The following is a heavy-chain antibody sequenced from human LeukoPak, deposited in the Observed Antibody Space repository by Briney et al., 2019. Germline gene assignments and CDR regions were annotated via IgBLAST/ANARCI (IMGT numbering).Heavy chain of an antibody. CDR3: AREGNRDYDFWSGYRDDAFDI. CDR2: IYTSGST. J-gene: IGHJ3*02. D-gene: IGHD3-3*01. Sequence: SETLSLTCTVSGGSISSGSYYWSWIRQPAGKGLEWIGRIYTSGSTNYNPSLKSRVTISVDTSKNQFSRKLSSVTAADTAVYYCAREGNRDYDFWSGYRDDAFDIWGQGTMVTVSS. V-gene: IGHV4-61*02. CDR1: GGSISSGSYY.